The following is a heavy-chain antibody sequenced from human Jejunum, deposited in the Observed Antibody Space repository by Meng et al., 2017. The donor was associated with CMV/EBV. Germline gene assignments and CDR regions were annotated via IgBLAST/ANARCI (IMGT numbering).Heavy chain of an antibody. J-gene: IGHJ6*02. D-gene: IGHD1-1*01. Sequence: GFSFNSFAVTWVRPAPGKGLEWVSAITDKGSSTYYGDSVKGRFTMSRDSFQRTVSLQMNNLTVDDTAIYYCAKGRSGATYSAMDVWGPGTTVTVSS. CDR3: AKGRSGATYSAMDV. CDR1: GFSFNSFA. CDR2: ITDKGSST. V-gene: IGHV3-23*01.